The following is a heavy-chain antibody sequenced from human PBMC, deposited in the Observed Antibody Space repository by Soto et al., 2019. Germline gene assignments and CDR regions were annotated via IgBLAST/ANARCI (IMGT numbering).Heavy chain of an antibody. J-gene: IGHJ6*03. CDR2: ISGSGGST. CDR1: GFTFSSYA. D-gene: IGHD3-10*01. Sequence: PGGSLRLSCAASGFTFSSYAMSWVRQAPGKGLEWVSAISGSGGSTYYADSVKGRFTISRDNSKNTLYLQMNSLRAEDTAVYYCASLNRITMVRGVIIDRGAYYMDVWGKGTTVTVSS. V-gene: IGHV3-23*01. CDR3: ASLNRITMVRGVIIDRGAYYMDV.